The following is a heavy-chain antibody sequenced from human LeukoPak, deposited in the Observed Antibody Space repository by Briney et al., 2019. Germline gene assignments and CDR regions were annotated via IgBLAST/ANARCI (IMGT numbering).Heavy chain of an antibody. J-gene: IGHJ3*02. CDR3: ARGGEVAGTNDAFDI. V-gene: IGHV4-59*01. D-gene: IGHD6-19*01. CDR2: IYYSGST. Sequence: PSETLSLTCTVSGDSISSYYWSWIRQPPGKGLEWIGYIYYSGSTNYNPSLKSRVTISVDTSKNQFSLKLSSVTAADTAVYYCARGGEVAGTNDAFDIWGQGTMVTVSS. CDR1: GDSISSYY.